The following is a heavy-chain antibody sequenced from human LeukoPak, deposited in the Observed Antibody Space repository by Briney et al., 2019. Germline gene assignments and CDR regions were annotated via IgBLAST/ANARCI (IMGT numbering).Heavy chain of an antibody. D-gene: IGHD4-17*01. CDR3: TTYSSKGMYGDYLFDY. CDR2: IKSKTDGGTT. Sequence: GGSLRLSCAASGFTFSNAWMSWVRQAPGKGLEWVGRIKSKTDGGTTDYAAPVKGRFTISRDDSKNTLYLQMNSLKTEDTAVYYCTTYSSKGMYGDYLFDYWGQGTLVTVSS. CDR1: GFTFSNAW. J-gene: IGHJ4*02. V-gene: IGHV3-15*01.